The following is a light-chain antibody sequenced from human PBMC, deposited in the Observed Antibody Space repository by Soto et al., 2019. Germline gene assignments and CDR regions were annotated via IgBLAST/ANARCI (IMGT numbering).Light chain of an antibody. J-gene: IGLJ1*01. V-gene: IGLV1-44*01. CDR1: NSNVGSNT. CDR3: AAWDDSLNAYV. Sequence: QSVLTQPPSASGTPGQRVTISCSGSNSNVGSNTVNWYQQLPGTAPKLLIYSNNQRPSGVPDRFSGSKSGTSASLAISGLQSGDEADYYCAAWDDSLNAYVFATGTKVTVL. CDR2: SNN.